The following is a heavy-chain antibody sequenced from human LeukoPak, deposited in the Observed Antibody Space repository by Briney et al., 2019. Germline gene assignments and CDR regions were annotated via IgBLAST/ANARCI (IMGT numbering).Heavy chain of an antibody. Sequence: PGGSLRLSCAASGFTFSSYAMHWVRQAPGKGLEWVAVISYDGSNKYYADSVKGRFTISRDNSKNTLYLQMNSLRAEDTAVYYCAKVGGYSSRSASFDYWGQGTLVTVSS. CDR2: ISYDGSNK. CDR3: AKVGGYSSRSASFDY. V-gene: IGHV3-30-3*01. CDR1: GFTFSSYA. J-gene: IGHJ4*02. D-gene: IGHD6-13*01.